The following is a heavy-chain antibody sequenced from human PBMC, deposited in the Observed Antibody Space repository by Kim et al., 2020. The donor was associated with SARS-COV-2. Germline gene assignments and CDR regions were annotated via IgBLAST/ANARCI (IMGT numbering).Heavy chain of an antibody. V-gene: IGHV4-39*01. Sequence: SETLSLTCTVSSGSITSTTDYWVWSRQPPGKNMEWIGSIYYSGNTYYNPSLKSRVTISVDTSNNQFSLQLSSVTAADTAVYYCAKHFRGQQYATLGAFDMWGQGTMVIVSS. CDR2: IYYSGNT. CDR3: AKHFRGQQYATLGAFDM. J-gene: IGHJ3*02. CDR1: SGSITSTTDY. D-gene: IGHD4-4*01.